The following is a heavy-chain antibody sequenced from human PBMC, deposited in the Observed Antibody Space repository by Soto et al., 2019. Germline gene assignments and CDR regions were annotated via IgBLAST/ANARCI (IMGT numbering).Heavy chain of an antibody. CDR3: ARESLSTSRHALDY. CDR1: GYTFTGYY. Sequence: QVQLVQSGAEVKKPGASVKVSCKASGYTFTGYYMHWVRQAPGQGLEWMGWINPNSGGTNYAQKVQGWVTMTRDTSISTAYMELSRLRSDDTAVYYCARESLSTSRHALDYWGQGTLVTVSS. J-gene: IGHJ4*02. V-gene: IGHV1-2*04. CDR2: INPNSGGT. D-gene: IGHD2-2*01.